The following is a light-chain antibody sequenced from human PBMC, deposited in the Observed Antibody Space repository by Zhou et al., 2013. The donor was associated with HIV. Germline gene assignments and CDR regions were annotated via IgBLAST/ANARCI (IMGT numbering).Light chain of an antibody. CDR1: QSINTY. J-gene: IGKJ1*01. Sequence: DIQMTQSPSSLSASVGDRVTITCRASQSINTYLNWYQQKPGKAPNLLIYSASTLQSGVPSRFSGSGSGTEFTLTISSLQPDDFATYYCQQYNSYSRTFGQGTKVEIK. CDR2: SAS. CDR3: QQYNSYSRT. V-gene: IGKV1-39*01.